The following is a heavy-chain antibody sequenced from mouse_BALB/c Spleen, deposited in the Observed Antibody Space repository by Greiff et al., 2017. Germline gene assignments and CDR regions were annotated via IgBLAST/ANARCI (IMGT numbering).Heavy chain of an antibody. Sequence: QVQLQQSGAELVRPGASVTLSCKASGYTFTDYEMHWVKQTPVHGLEWIGAIDPETGGTAYNQKFKGKTTHTENKSSSTAYMELRSLTSEDSAVYYCTREDWLRRFDYWGQGTTLTVSS. V-gene: IGHV1-15*01. CDR2: IDPETGGT. D-gene: IGHD2-2*01. J-gene: IGHJ2*01. CDR3: TREDWLRRFDY. CDR1: GYTFTDYE.